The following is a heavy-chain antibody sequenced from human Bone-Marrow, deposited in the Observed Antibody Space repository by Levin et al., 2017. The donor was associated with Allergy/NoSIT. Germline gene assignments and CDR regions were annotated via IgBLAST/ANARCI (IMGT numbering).Heavy chain of an antibody. D-gene: IGHD3-22*01. J-gene: IGHJ3*02. Sequence: KISCKASGGTFNSYAISWVRQAPGQGLEWMGGIIPMFDTPTYAQTFQGRVTITADESTTTAYMELSSLTSEDTAVYYCARDASDYYDKSGFSGASDIWGQGTLVTVSS. CDR1: GGTFNSYA. CDR3: ARDASDYYDKSGFSGASDI. V-gene: IGHV1-69*01. CDR2: IIPMFDTP.